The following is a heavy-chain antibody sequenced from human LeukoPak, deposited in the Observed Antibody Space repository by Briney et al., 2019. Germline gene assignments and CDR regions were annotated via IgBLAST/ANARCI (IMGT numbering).Heavy chain of an antibody. Sequence: SQTLSLTCVVSGGSISSSDYYWSWIRKPPGKGLEWIGYIYYNGNAYYHPSLKSRSVLSVDTSKNQFFLKINSVTAADTAVYYCARVRVQYFDGVLGDVFDLWGPGTLVTVSP. CDR3: ARVRVQYFDGVLGDVFDL. CDR1: GGSISSSDYY. D-gene: IGHD3-9*01. V-gene: IGHV4-30-4*01. CDR2: IYYNGNA. J-gene: IGHJ3*01.